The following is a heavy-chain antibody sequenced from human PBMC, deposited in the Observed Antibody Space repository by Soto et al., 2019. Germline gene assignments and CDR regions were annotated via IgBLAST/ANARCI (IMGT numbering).Heavy chain of an antibody. Sequence: GGSLRLSCAASGFTFSSYGMHWVRQAPGKGLEWVAVISYDGSNKYYADSVKGRFTISRDNSKNTLYLQMNSLRAEDTAVYYCAKRSTAMVQYYFDYWGQGTLVTVSS. V-gene: IGHV3-30*18. CDR2: ISYDGSNK. D-gene: IGHD5-18*01. J-gene: IGHJ4*02. CDR3: AKRSTAMVQYYFDY. CDR1: GFTFSSYG.